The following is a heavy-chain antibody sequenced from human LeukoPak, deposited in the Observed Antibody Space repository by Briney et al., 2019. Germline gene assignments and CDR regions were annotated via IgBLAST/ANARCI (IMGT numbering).Heavy chain of an antibody. CDR2: INHSGST. Sequence: PSETLSLTCAVYGGSFSGYYWSWIRQPPGKGLEWIGEINHSGSTNYNPSLKSRVTISVDTSKNQFSLKLSSVTAADTAVYYCARTGGAYCGGDCYSPIDYWGQGTLVTVSS. D-gene: IGHD2-21*02. J-gene: IGHJ4*02. CDR1: GGSFSGYY. CDR3: ARTGGAYCGGDCYSPIDY. V-gene: IGHV4-34*01.